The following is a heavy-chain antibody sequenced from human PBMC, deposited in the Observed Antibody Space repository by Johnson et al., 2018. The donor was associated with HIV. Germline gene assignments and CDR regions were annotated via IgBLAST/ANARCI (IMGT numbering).Heavy chain of an antibody. CDR1: GFTFSSFG. CDR3: ARGLIAGAGFDAVDI. CDR2: IGPTGDT. Sequence: VHLVESGGGFVQPGGSLRLSCATSGFTFSSFGMHWVRPSTGKGLEWVSAIGPTGDTYYPGSVKGRFPISRENAKNSLYLQMNSLRAGDTAVYYGARGLIAGAGFDAVDIWGQGTMVTVSS. V-gene: IGHV3-13*01. D-gene: IGHD6-19*01. J-gene: IGHJ3*02.